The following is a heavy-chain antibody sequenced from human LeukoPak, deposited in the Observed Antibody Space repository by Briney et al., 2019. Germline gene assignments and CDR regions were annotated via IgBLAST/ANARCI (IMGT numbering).Heavy chain of an antibody. CDR1: GFTFSSYA. Sequence: VGSLRLSCAASGFTFSSYAMHWVRQAPGKGLEWVAVISYDGSNKYYADSVKGRFTIFRDNSKNTLYLQMNSLRAEDTAVYYCARDGPQQQLAYFDYWGQGTLVTVSS. V-gene: IGHV3-30-3*01. D-gene: IGHD6-13*01. CDR3: ARDGPQQQLAYFDY. CDR2: ISYDGSNK. J-gene: IGHJ4*02.